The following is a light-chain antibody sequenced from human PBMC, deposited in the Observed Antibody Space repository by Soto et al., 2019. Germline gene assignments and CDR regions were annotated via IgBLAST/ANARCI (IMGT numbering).Light chain of an antibody. J-gene: IGKJ1*01. V-gene: IGKV1-39*01. CDR2: AAS. Sequence: DLPMTQSPSSLSASVGDRVTITCRASQSISSYLNWYQQKPGKAPKLLIYAASSLQSGVPSRFSGGGSGTDFTLTISSLQPEDFATYYCQQSYSTLRTFGQGTKVEIK. CDR1: QSISSY. CDR3: QQSYSTLRT.